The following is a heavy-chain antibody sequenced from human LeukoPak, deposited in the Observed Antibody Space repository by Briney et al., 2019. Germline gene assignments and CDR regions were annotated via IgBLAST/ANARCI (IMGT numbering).Heavy chain of an antibody. CDR1: GGSFSGYY. J-gene: IGHJ5*02. V-gene: IGHV4-34*01. D-gene: IGHD3-10*01. CDR2: INHSGST. CDR3: ARGRRKDYYGSGSYYLNWFDP. Sequence: SETLSLTCAVYGGSFSGYYWSWIRQPPGKGLEWIGEINHSGSTNYNPSLKSRVTISVDTSKKQFSLKLSSVTAADTVVYYCARGRRKDYYGSGSYYLNWFDPWGQGTLVTVSS.